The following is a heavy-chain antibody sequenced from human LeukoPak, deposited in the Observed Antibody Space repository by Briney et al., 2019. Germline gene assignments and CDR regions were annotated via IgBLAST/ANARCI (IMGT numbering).Heavy chain of an antibody. J-gene: IGHJ4*02. D-gene: IGHD6-19*01. CDR1: GGSFSGYY. CDR2: INHSGST. CDR3: AGHSQWLVPFDY. Sequence: SETLSLTCAVYGGSFSGYYWSWIRQPPGKGLEWIGEINHSGSTNYNPSLKSRVTISVDTSKNQFSLKLSSVTAADTAVYYCAGHSQWLVPFDYWGQGTLVTVSS. V-gene: IGHV4-34*01.